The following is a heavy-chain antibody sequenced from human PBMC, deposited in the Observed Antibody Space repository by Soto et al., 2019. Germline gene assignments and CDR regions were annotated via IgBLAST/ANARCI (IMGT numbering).Heavy chain of an antibody. CDR2: VNGDNGNR. CDR3: ARDGTLYDSSGYYYLY. J-gene: IGHJ4*02. Sequence: ASVKVSCKASGYTFTTYGISWVRQAPGQGLEWMGWVNGDNGNRNNAQKVQGRVTMTADTFANTAYMELRSLRSDDTAVYYCARDGTLYDSSGYYYLYWGQGTLVTVSS. D-gene: IGHD3-22*01. CDR1: GYTFTTYG. V-gene: IGHV1-18*01.